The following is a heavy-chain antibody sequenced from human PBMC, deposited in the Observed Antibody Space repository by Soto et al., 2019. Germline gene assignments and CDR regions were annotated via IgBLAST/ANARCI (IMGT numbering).Heavy chain of an antibody. V-gene: IGHV1-18*01. CDR2: ISAYNGNT. D-gene: IGHD2-15*01. Sequence: GASVKVSCKASGYTFTNYALHWVRQAPGQGLEWMGWISAYNGNTNYAQKLQGRVTMTTDASTSTAYMELRSLRSDDTAVYYCARDLSGNPGYWGQGTLVTVSS. CDR3: ARDLSGNPGY. CDR1: GYTFTNYA. J-gene: IGHJ4*02.